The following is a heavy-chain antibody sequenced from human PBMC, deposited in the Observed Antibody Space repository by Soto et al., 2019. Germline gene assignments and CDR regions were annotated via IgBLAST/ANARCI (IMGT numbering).Heavy chain of an antibody. Sequence: PSETLSLTCTVSGDSTRSSSYWGWIRQPPGKGLEWIGSIYSTGNTYYNPSLNSQVTISVDTSKNQFSLNVISVTAADTAVYYCRRSSRYSTEVWGQGTTVTVSS. J-gene: IGHJ6*02. CDR3: RRSSRYSTEV. V-gene: IGHV4-39*01. D-gene: IGHD6-13*01. CDR1: GDSTRSSSY. CDR2: IYSTGNT.